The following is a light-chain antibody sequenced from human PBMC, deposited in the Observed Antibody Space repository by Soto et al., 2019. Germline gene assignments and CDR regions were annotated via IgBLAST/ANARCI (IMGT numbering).Light chain of an antibody. V-gene: IGKV4-1*01. CDR2: WSS. CDR1: QSVLYSSNNKNY. CDR3: QQYYITPKT. J-gene: IGKJ1*01. Sequence: DIVMTQSPDSLAVSLGERATINCKSSQSVLYSSNNKNYLAWYQQKPGQPPKLLIYWSSTRESVVPDRFSGSGSGTDFTLTISSLQAADVAVDYCQQYYITPKTFGQGTKVEVK.